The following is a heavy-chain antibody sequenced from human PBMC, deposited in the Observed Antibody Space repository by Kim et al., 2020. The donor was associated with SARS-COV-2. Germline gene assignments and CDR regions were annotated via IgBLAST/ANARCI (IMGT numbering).Heavy chain of an antibody. Sequence: ADSVTGRFTISRDKSKNTLYLQMNSLRAEDTAVYYCARARGGSYYYGMDVWGQGTTVTVSS. D-gene: IGHD1-26*01. CDR3: ARARGGSYYYGMDV. V-gene: IGHV3-30*01. J-gene: IGHJ6*02.